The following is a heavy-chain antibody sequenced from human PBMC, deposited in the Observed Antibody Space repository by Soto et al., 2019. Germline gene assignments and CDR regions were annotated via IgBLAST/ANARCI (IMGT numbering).Heavy chain of an antibody. CDR2: IYHSGST. CDR3: ARVGGYGMDV. J-gene: IGHJ6*02. D-gene: IGHD3-10*01. V-gene: IGHV4-38-2*01. Sequence: SETLSLTCAGSGSSISSGYYWGWIRQPPGKGLEWIGSIYHSGSTYNNPSLKSRVTISVDTSKNQFSLKLSSVTAADTAVYYCARVGGYGMDVWGQGTTVTVSS. CDR1: GSSISSGYY.